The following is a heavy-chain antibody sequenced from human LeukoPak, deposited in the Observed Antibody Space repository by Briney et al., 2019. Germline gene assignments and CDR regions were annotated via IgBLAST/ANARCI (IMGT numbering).Heavy chain of an antibody. Sequence: GGSLRLSCAASGFAVSSNYMTWVRQAPGKGLEWVSVVYSGGSTEYADSVKGRFTISRDNSKYTLYLQMNSLRAEDTAVYYCARTSSAVNTKGLDSWGQGTLVTVSS. CDR1: GFAVSSNY. CDR2: VYSGGST. D-gene: IGHD6-13*01. CDR3: ARTSSAVNTKGLDS. J-gene: IGHJ4*02. V-gene: IGHV3-53*01.